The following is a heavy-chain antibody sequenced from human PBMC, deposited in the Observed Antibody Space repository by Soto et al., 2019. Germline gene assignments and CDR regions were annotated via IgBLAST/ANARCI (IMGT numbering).Heavy chain of an antibody. CDR3: AKSLRGEMATD. D-gene: IGHD5-12*01. CDR1: GYTFRNYA. V-gene: IGHV1-18*01. CDR2: INTYNGNT. Sequence: QVQLVQSGAEVKKPGASVKVSCKASGYTFRNYAVNWVRQAPGQGLEWMGSINTYNGNTNYAQNLQARVPLTADTSTSTAFMELRSLRSDDTAVYYCAKSLRGEMATDWGQGTLVTVSS. J-gene: IGHJ4*02.